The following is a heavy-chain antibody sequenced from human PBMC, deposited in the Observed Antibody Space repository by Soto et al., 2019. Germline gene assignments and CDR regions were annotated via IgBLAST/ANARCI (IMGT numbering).Heavy chain of an antibody. CDR3: ARAVLAPHTIFGVVRWFDP. CDR1: GSTLTSYG. Sequence: ASVKVSCKASGSTLTSYGISWVRQAPGQGLEWMGWISAYNGNTNYAQKLQGRVTMTTDTSTSTAYMELRSLRSDDTAVYYCARAVLAPHTIFGVVRWFDPWGQGTLVIVSS. V-gene: IGHV1-18*01. D-gene: IGHD3-3*01. J-gene: IGHJ5*02. CDR2: ISAYNGNT.